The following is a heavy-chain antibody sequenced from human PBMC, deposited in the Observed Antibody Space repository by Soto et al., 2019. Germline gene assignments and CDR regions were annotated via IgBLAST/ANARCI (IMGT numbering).Heavy chain of an antibody. CDR1: GGTFSSYT. Sequence: SVKVSCKASGGTFSSYTISWVRQAPGQGLEWMGRIIPILGIANYAQKFQGRVTITADKSTSTAYMELSSLRSEDTAVYYCSLSDSSTFVYMDVWGKGTTVTVSS. J-gene: IGHJ6*03. V-gene: IGHV1-69*02. CDR3: SLSDSSTFVYMDV. D-gene: IGHD6-6*01. CDR2: IIPILGIA.